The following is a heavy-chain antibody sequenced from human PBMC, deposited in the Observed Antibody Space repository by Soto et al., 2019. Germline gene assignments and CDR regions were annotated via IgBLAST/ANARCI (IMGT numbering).Heavy chain of an antibody. CDR3: ARNWFSVAGRFHFDY. J-gene: IGHJ4*02. CDR2: VDYSGNS. D-gene: IGHD6-19*01. CDR1: GGSIDTYD. V-gene: IGHV4-59*01. Sequence: PSETLCLSCTVAGGSIDTYDWSWIRQPPGKGLEWIGYVDYSGNSDSSPSLKSRVTISIDTSKKQVSLKLNSVTAADTAVYYCARNWFSVAGRFHFDYWGQGIPVTVSS.